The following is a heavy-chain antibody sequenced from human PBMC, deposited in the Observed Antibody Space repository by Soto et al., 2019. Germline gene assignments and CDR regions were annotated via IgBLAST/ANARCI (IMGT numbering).Heavy chain of an antibody. Sequence: EVHLVESGGGLVQPGGSLRLSCAASGFTFSTYWMHWVRQAPGKGLVWVSRINSDASSIGYADSVKGRFTISRDNAKNTLYLQMNSLRPEDTAVYYCARAPGSYDYFDYWGQGTPVTVSS. CDR2: INSDASSI. J-gene: IGHJ4*02. CDR1: GFTFSTYW. D-gene: IGHD1-26*01. CDR3: ARAPGSYDYFDY. V-gene: IGHV3-74*01.